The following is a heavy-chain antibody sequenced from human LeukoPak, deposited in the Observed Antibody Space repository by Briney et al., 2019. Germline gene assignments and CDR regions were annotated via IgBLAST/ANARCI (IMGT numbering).Heavy chain of an antibody. CDR2: ISAYNGNT. CDR1: GYTFTSYG. V-gene: IGHV1-18*01. CDR3: ARDPYYDSSGLTLDY. Sequence: GASVKVSCKASGYTFTSYGISWVRHAPGQGLEWMGYISAYNGNTNYAQKLQGRVTMTTDTSTSTAYMELRSLRSDDTAVYYCARDPYYDSSGLTLDYWGQGTLVTVSS. J-gene: IGHJ4*02. D-gene: IGHD3-22*01.